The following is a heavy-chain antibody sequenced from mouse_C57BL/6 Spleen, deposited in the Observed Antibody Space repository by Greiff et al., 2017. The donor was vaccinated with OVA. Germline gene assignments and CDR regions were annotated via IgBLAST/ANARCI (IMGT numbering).Heavy chain of an antibody. CDR3: ARWLPSKDY. V-gene: IGHV1-42*01. CDR1: GYSFTGYY. CDR2: INPSTGGT. Sequence: VQLQQSGPELVKPGASVKISCKASGYSFTGYYMNWVKQSPEKSLEWIGGINPSTGGTTYNQKFKAKATLTVDKSSSTAYMQLKSLTSEDSAVYYCARWLPSKDYWGQGTSVTVSS. J-gene: IGHJ4*01. D-gene: IGHD2-2*01.